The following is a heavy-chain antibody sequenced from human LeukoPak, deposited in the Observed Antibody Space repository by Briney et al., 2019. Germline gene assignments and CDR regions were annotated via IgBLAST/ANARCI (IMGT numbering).Heavy chain of an antibody. Sequence: GGSLRLSCVASGLPIADFAMHWVRQAPGKGLEWVSLISGDGVSKFYADSVKGRFSISRDSSKNSLSLEMNSLRTEDTAMYYCARESGKFDYWGQGTLVAVSS. CDR2: ISGDGVSK. V-gene: IGHV3-43*02. J-gene: IGHJ4*02. CDR1: GLPIADFA. CDR3: ARESGKFDY.